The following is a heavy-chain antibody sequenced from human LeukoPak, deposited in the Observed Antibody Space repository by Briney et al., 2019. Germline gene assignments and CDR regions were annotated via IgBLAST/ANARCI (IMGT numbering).Heavy chain of an antibody. D-gene: IGHD1-20*01. CDR1: GTSITHYF. Sequence: SATLSLTCSVAGTSITHYFWSWIRQSAGQRLEWIGRISTHGTTTYNPSLNSRVTMSRDTSRSQVSLKLSSVTAADTAVYYCARDVTGTTNAFDIWGQGRMVTVSS. CDR2: ISTHGTT. V-gene: IGHV4-4*07. J-gene: IGHJ3*02. CDR3: ARDVTGTTNAFDI.